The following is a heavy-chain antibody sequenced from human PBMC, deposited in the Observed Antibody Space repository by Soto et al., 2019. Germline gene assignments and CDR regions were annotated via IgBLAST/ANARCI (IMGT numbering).Heavy chain of an antibody. D-gene: IGHD5-18*01. CDR2: LIPIFGTA. CDR1: GGTFSSYA. V-gene: IGHV1-69*13. Sequence: VSSVKVSCKASGGTFSSYAISWVRPAPGQGLEWMVCLIPIFGTANYAQKFQGRVTITADESTSTAYMELSSLRSEDTAVYYCARDARGYSYGPTYYGMDVWG. CDR3: ARDARGYSYGPTYYGMDV. J-gene: IGHJ6*02.